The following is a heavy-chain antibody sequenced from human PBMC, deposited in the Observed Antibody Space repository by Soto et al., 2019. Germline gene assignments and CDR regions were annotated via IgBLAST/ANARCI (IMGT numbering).Heavy chain of an antibody. CDR2: ISAYNGNT. V-gene: IGHV1-18*01. D-gene: IGHD1-26*01. CDR1: GYTFTSYG. Sequence: ASVKVSCKASGYTFTSYGISWVRQAPGQGLEWMGWISAYNGNTNYAQKLQGRVTMTTDTSTSTAYMELRSLRSDDTAVYYCARDYLGATTSWFDPWGQGTLVTVPS. J-gene: IGHJ5*02. CDR3: ARDYLGATTSWFDP.